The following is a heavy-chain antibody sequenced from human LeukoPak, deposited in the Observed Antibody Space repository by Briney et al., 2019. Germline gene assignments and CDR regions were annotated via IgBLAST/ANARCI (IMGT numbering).Heavy chain of an antibody. J-gene: IGHJ4*02. Sequence: ASVKVSCKASGGTFSSYAISWVRQAPGQGLEWMGGIIPIFGTANYAQKFQGRVTITADESTSTAYMELSSLRSEDTAVYYCARDVSFDEFGELKYYFDYWGQGTLVTVSS. V-gene: IGHV1-69*13. D-gene: IGHD3-10*01. CDR2: IIPIFGTA. CDR3: ARDVSFDEFGELKYYFDY. CDR1: GGTFSSYA.